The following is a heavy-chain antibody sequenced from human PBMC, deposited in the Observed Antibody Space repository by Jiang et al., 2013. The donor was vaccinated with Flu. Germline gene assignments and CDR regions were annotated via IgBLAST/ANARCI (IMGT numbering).Heavy chain of an antibody. CDR2: ISFDGSKK. D-gene: IGHD1-26*01. CDR1: GFTFSDFA. Sequence: VQLVESGGGVVQPGRSLRLSCAASGFTFSDFAIHWVRQAPGKGLEWVAVISFDGSKKHYADSVKGRFTVSRDNPKNSLYLQMNSLRAEDTAVYYCVRDKMVGATYFDYVGPGNPGHR. CDR3: VRDKMVGATYFDY. J-gene: IGHJ4*02. V-gene: IGHV3-30*03.